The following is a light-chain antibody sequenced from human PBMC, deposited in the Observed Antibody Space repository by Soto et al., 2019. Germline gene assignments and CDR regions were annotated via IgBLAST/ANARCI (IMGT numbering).Light chain of an antibody. CDR3: TSYTSSSARV. CDR1: SSGVGGYDY. Sequence: QSVLTQPASVSGSPGQSITISCTGTSSGVGGYDYVSWYQQHPGKAPKLIIYEVSNRPSGISNRFSGSKSGNTASLTISGLQAEDEADYYCTSYTSSSARVFGTGTKVTVL. CDR2: EVS. V-gene: IGLV2-14*01. J-gene: IGLJ1*01.